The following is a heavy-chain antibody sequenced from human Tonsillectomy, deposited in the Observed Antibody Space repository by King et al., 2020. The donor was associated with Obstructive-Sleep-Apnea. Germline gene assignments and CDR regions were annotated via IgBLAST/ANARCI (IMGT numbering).Heavy chain of an antibody. CDR3: ARYFNIQTGKGWFDP. J-gene: IGHJ5*02. V-gene: IGHV1-3*04. Sequence: QLVQSGAEVKKRGASVTASCKASGYIFTTYAIHCVCQAPGQRFEWMGWIKTGNGNTRNSQKFQGRVTITRDTTANTPYMELRSLRSEDTAVYYCARYFNIQTGKGWFDPWGQGTLVTVSS. CDR1: GYIFTTYA. CDR2: IKTGNGNT. D-gene: IGHD1-1*01.